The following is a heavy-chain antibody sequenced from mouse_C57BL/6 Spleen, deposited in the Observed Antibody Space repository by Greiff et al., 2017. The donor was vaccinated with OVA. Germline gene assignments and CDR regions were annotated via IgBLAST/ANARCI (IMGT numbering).Heavy chain of an antibody. CDR3: ARGEIYYGPWFAY. CDR2: ISYSGST. Sequence: EVQLQQSGPGMVKPSQSLSLTCTVTGYSITSGYDWHWIRHFPGNKLEWMGYISYSGSTNYNPSLKSRISITHDTSKNHFFLKLNSVTTEDTATYDCARGEIYYGPWFAYWGQGTLVTVSA. CDR1: GYSITSGYD. V-gene: IGHV3-1*01. D-gene: IGHD2-1*01. J-gene: IGHJ3*01.